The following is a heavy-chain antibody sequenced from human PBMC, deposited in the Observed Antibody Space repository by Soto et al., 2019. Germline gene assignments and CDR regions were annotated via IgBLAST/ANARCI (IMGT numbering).Heavy chain of an antibody. CDR1: GYTFTSYY. CDR2: INPSGGST. CDR3: ARETGYYDSSGYSHIYFFDY. Sequence: QVQLVQSGAEVKKPGASVKVSCKASGYTFTSYYMHWVRQAPGQGLEWMGIINPSGGSTNYARKFQGRVTMTRDTSTSTVYMELSSLRSEDTAVYYCARETGYYDSSGYSHIYFFDYWGQGTLVTVSS. V-gene: IGHV1-46*01. J-gene: IGHJ4*02. D-gene: IGHD3-22*01.